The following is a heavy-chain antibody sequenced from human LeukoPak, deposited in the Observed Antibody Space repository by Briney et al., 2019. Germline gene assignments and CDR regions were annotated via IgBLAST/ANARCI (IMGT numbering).Heavy chain of an antibody. CDR3: ARLDCSSTSCYFIDY. V-gene: IGHV4-34*01. D-gene: IGHD2-2*01. J-gene: IGHJ4*02. CDR1: GGSFSGYY. Sequence: PSETLSLTCAVYGGSFSGYYWSWIRQPPGKGLEWIGEINHSGSTNYNPSLKSRVTISADTSKNQFSLKLSSVTAADTAVYYCARLDCSSTSCYFIDYWGQGTLVTVSS. CDR2: INHSGST.